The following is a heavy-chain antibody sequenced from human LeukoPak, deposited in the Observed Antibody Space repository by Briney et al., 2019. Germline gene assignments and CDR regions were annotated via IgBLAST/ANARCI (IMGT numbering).Heavy chain of an antibody. D-gene: IGHD3-10*01. V-gene: IGHV1-18*01. CDR2: ISAYNGNT. CDR3: ARDLTSITMVRGVIQGIDY. Sequence: ALVKVSCKASGYTFTSYGISWVRQAPGLGLEWMGWISAYNGNTNYAQKLQGRVTMTTDTSTSTAYIELRSLRSDDTAVYYCARDLTSITMVRGVIQGIDYWGQGTLVTVSS. J-gene: IGHJ4*02. CDR1: GYTFTSYG.